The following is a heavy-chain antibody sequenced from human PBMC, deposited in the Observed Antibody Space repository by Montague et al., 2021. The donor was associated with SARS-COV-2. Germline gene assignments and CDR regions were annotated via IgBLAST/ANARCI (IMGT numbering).Heavy chain of an antibody. CDR1: GGSISSVGYY. CDR2: IYYSGST. V-gene: IGHV4-31*03. D-gene: IGHD5-12*01. CDR3: ARFEIASGYDLDH. Sequence: TLSLTCTVSGGSISSVGYYWSWIRQPPGKGLEWIGYIYYSGSTYYNPSLKSRVTISVDTSNNQFSLKLSSVTAADTAVYYCARFEIASGYDLDHWGQGTSVTVSS. J-gene: IGHJ1*01.